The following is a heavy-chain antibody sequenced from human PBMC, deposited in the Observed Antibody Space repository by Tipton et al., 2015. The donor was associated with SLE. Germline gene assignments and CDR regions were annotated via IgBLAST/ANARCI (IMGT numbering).Heavy chain of an antibody. CDR3: AGALDTTMGPFDY. Sequence: LRLSCTVSGGSISNYYWSWIRQPPGKGLEWLGSIHYSGTTYDNPSLKSRVTISVDTSKNQFSLMLSSVTAADTALYYCAGALDTTMGPFDYWGQGTLVTVSS. D-gene: IGHD5-18*01. J-gene: IGHJ4*02. V-gene: IGHV4-59*04. CDR1: GGSISNYY. CDR2: IHYSGTT.